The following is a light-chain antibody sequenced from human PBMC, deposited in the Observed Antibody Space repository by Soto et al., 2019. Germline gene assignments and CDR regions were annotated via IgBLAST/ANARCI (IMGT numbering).Light chain of an antibody. J-gene: IGKJ1*01. CDR3: QHYGRSPPSWT. V-gene: IGKV3-20*01. Sequence: EIVLTQSPGTLSLSPGERATLSCRASQSVSSNYLAWYQQKPGQPPRLLISDASSRATGIPDRFSGSGSGTDFTLTISSLEPEDFAVYYCQHYGRSPPSWTFGHGTKVEIK. CDR1: QSVSSNY. CDR2: DAS.